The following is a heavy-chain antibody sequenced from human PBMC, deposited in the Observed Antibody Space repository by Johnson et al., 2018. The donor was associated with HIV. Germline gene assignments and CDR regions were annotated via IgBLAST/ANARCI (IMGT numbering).Heavy chain of an antibody. CDR2: IYSGGST. J-gene: IGHJ3*02. Sequence: VQLVESGGGLIQPGGSLRLSCAASGFTVSSNYMSWVRQAPGKGLEWVSVIYSGGSTYYTDSVKGRFTISRDNSKNTLYLQMNSLRGEDTGVYYCARSKGRFLYGRAFDIWGQGTMVPVSS. D-gene: IGHD2-8*01. CDR1: GFTVSSNY. V-gene: IGHV3-53*01. CDR3: ARSKGRFLYGRAFDI.